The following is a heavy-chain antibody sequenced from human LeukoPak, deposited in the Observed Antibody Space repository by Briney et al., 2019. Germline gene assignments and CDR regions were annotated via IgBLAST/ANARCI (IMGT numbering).Heavy chain of an antibody. CDR3: ARRTEGRGEVDP. J-gene: IGHJ5*02. CDR1: GASISSSSYY. V-gene: IGHV4-39*07. D-gene: IGHD3/OR15-3a*01. CDR2: IYYSGST. Sequence: PSETLSLTCTVSGASISSSSYYWGWIRQPPGKGLEWIGSIYYSGSTYYNPSLKSRVTISVDTSKNQFSLKLSSVTAADTAVYYCARRTEGRGEVDPWGQGTLVTVSS.